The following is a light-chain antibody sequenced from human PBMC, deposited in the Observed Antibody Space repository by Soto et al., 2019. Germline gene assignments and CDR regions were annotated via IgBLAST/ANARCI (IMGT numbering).Light chain of an antibody. Sequence: DIQMTQSPSSLAAPVGDRVTITCRASQGISNSLAWYQQKPGKVPGLLIYAASTLHSGVPSRFSGSGSGTYFTLTISSLQPEDVATYYCQKYNGAPLTFGGGTKVEIK. J-gene: IGKJ4*01. CDR3: QKYNGAPLT. CDR2: AAS. V-gene: IGKV1-27*01. CDR1: QGISNS.